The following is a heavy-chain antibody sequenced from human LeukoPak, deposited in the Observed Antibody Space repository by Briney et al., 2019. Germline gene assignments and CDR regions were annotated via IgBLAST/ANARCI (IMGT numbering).Heavy chain of an antibody. CDR1: GFTFSSYS. D-gene: IGHD3-22*01. CDR3: AREGYYDSSGYY. V-gene: IGHV3-30-3*01. J-gene: IGHJ4*02. CDR2: ISYDGSNK. Sequence: GGSLRLSCAASGFTFSSYSMHWVRQAPGKGLEWVAVISYDGSNKYYADSVKGRFTISRDNSKNTLYLQMNSLRAEDTAVYYCAREGYYDSSGYYWGQGTLVTVSS.